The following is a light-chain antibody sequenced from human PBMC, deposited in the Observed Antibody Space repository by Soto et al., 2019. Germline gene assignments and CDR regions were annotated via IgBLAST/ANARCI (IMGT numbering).Light chain of an antibody. J-gene: IGKJ4*01. Sequence: EIVMTQSPATLSVSPGEGATLSCRASQSVHRDLAWYQQKPGQAPRLLIYDASTRATGIPARFSGSGSGTEFTLTISSLQSEDFAVYYCQQYTNWPPLTFGGGTNVEI. CDR1: QSVHRD. CDR3: QQYTNWPPLT. CDR2: DAS. V-gene: IGKV3-15*01.